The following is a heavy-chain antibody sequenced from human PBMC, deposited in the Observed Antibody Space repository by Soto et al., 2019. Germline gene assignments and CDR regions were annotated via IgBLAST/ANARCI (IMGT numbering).Heavy chain of an antibody. J-gene: IGHJ4*02. CDR1: GYTFTSYG. Sequence: ASVKVSCKASGYTFTSYGISWVRQAPGQGLEWMGWISAYNGNTNYAQKLQGRVTMTTDTSTSTAYMELRSLRSDDTAVYYCARALEDIVVVVAALNYYFDHWGQGTLVTVSS. V-gene: IGHV1-18*01. CDR3: ARALEDIVVVVAALNYYFDH. D-gene: IGHD2-15*01. CDR2: ISAYNGNT.